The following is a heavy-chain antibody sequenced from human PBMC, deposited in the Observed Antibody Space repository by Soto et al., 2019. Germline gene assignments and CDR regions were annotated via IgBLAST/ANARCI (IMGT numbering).Heavy chain of an antibody. Sequence: PSETLSLTCTVSGGSISPYYWSWIRQPPGKGLEWIGYIYYTGTTNYYPSLKSRVTMSVDTSKNQFSLKLSSVTAADTAVYYCARSHIVPRLFMYPYDYWGQGTPVTVSS. CDR3: ARSHIVPRLFMYPYDY. D-gene: IGHD6-6*01. V-gene: IGHV4-59*08. CDR1: GGSISPYY. J-gene: IGHJ4*02. CDR2: IYYTGTT.